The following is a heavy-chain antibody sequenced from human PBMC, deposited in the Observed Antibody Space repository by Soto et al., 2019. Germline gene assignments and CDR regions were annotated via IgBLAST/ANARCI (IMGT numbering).Heavy chain of an antibody. CDR1: GYTLTELS. D-gene: IGHD1-7*01. CDR3: ATDLWGYKWNYNAFDI. Sequence: ASVKVSCKVSGYTLTELSMHWVRQAPGKGLEWMGGFDPEDGETIYAQKFQGRVTMTEDTSTDTAYMELSSLRSEDTAVYYCATDLWGYKWNYNAFDIWGQGTMVTVSS. J-gene: IGHJ3*02. CDR2: FDPEDGET. V-gene: IGHV1-24*01.